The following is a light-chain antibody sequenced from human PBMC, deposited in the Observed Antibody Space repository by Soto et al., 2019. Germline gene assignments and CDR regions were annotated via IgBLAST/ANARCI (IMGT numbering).Light chain of an antibody. V-gene: IGKV3-11*01. CDR3: QQRSNWLIT. J-gene: IGKJ5*01. CDR2: DAS. CDR1: QSVSSY. Sequence: IVLTHSPATLSLSPGERATLSFRASQSVSSYLAWYQQKPGQAPRLLIYDASNRATGIPARFSGSGSGTDFTLTISSLETEEFAVYYCQQRSNWLITFGQGTRLEIK.